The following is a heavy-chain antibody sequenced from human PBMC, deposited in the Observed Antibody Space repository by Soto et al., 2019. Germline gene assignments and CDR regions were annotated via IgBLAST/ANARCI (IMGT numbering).Heavy chain of an antibody. CDR2: IDPSDSYT. V-gene: IGHV5-10-1*04. Sequence: GESLKISCQGSGYSFSTYWISWVRQMPGKGLEWMGRIDPSDSYTNYSPSFQGQVTISADKSISTAYLQWSSLKASDTAMYYCARRQLLSYYGMDVWGQGATVTVSS. CDR1: GYSFSTYW. CDR3: ARRQLLSYYGMDV. D-gene: IGHD2-2*01. J-gene: IGHJ6*02.